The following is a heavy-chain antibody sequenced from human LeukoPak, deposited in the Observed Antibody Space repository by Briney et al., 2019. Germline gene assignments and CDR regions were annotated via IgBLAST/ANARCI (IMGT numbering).Heavy chain of an antibody. CDR2: IYSGGT. CDR1: GFTVSSNY. J-gene: IGHJ4*02. V-gene: IGHV3-66*01. CDR3: ARGRKFFDY. Sequence: GGSLRLSCAASGFTVSSNYMNWVRQAPGKGLEWVSLIYSGGTYYADSVKGRFTISRDNSKNAVYLQMNSLRAEDTAVYYCARGRKFFDYWGQGALVTVSS.